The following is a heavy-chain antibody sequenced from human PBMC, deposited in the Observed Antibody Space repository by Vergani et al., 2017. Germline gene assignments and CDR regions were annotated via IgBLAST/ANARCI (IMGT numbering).Heavy chain of an antibody. CDR3: SRRWDYGSGSYRYYGMDV. Sequence: EVQLVESGGGLVKPGGSLRLSCAASGFTFSSYSMNWVRQAPGKGLEWVSSISSSSSSIYYADSVKGRFTISRDNAKNSLYLQMNSLRAEDTAVFYCSRRWDYGSGSYRYYGMDVWGQGTTVTVSS. CDR2: ISSSSSSI. J-gene: IGHJ6*02. V-gene: IGHV3-21*01. D-gene: IGHD3-10*01. CDR1: GFTFSSYS.